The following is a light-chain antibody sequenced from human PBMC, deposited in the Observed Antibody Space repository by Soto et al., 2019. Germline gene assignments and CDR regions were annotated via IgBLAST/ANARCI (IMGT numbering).Light chain of an antibody. CDR1: RSDIGSYNS. J-gene: IGLJ1*01. CDR2: GVT. V-gene: IGLV2-23*02. Sequence: QSALTQPASLSGSPGQSITISCTGTRSDIGSYNSIAWYQQHPGKAPRVVIFGVTKRPSGISDRFSGSKSGYTASLTISGLQAEDEADYFCFSYAGSYTHVFGTGTKLTVL. CDR3: FSYAGSYTHV.